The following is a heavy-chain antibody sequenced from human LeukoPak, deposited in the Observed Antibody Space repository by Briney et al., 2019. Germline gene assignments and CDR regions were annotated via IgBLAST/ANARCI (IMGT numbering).Heavy chain of an antibody. CDR2: IIPIFGTA. CDR3: ARAAAVAPYYFDY. CDR1: GYTFTGYY. Sequence: SVKVSCKASGYTFTGYYMHWVRQAPGQGLEWMGGIIPIFGTANYAQKFQGRVTITTDESTSTAYMELSSLRSEDTAVYYCARAAAVAPYYFDYWGQGTLVTVSS. D-gene: IGHD6-25*01. J-gene: IGHJ4*02. V-gene: IGHV1-69*05.